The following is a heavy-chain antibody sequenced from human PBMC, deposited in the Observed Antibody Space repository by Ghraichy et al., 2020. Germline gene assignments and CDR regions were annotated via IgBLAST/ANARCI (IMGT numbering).Heavy chain of an antibody. CDR1: GGSISSYY. D-gene: IGHD2-2*01. Sequence: SETLSLTCTVSGGSISSYYWSWVRQPPGKGLEWIGYIYYSGSTNYNPSLKSRVTISVDTSKNQFSLKLSSVTAADTAVYYWARDRRDCSSSRCNNWFDPWGQGSLVTVSS. CDR3: ARDRRDCSSSRCNNWFDP. V-gene: IGHV4-59*01. J-gene: IGHJ5*02. CDR2: IYYSGST.